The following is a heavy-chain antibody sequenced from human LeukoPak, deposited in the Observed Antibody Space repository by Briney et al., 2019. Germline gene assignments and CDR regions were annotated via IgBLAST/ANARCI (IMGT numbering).Heavy chain of an antibody. V-gene: IGHV3-30*02. Sequence: PGGSLRLSCAASGFTFSSYGMHWVRQAPGKGLESVAFIRYDGSNKYYADSVKGRFTISRDNSKNTLYLQMNSLRAEDTAMYYCAKDRVYYGDNRSYFQHWGQGTLVTVSS. CDR1: GFTFSSYG. CDR3: AKDRVYYGDNRSYFQH. CDR2: IRYDGSNK. J-gene: IGHJ1*01. D-gene: IGHD4-17*01.